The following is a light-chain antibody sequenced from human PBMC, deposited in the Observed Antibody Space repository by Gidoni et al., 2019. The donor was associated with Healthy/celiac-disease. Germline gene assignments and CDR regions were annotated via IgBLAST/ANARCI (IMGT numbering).Light chain of an antibody. V-gene: IGKV1-13*02. J-gene: IGKJ4*01. CDR1: QGISSA. Sequence: AIQLTQSPSSLSASVGDRVILTCLASQGISSALALYQQKPGKAAKLLIYDASSLESGVPSRFGGSGSGTDFTLTISSLQPEDFATYYRQQFNSYPLTFGGGTKVEIK. CDR3: QQFNSYPLT. CDR2: DAS.